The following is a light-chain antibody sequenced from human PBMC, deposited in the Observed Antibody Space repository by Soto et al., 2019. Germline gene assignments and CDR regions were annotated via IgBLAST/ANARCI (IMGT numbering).Light chain of an antibody. Sequence: DIQMTQSPSTLSASVGDRVTITCRASQSISTWLAWYQHKPGKAPKLLIYDPSSLESGVPSRFSGSESGTEFTLTISSLQPDDFATYYCQQYNTYPLTFGGGTKVEIK. CDR1: QSISTW. V-gene: IGKV1-5*01. CDR2: DPS. CDR3: QQYNTYPLT. J-gene: IGKJ4*01.